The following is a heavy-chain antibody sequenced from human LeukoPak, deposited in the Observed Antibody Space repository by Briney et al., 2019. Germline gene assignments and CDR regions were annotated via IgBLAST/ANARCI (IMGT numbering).Heavy chain of an antibody. D-gene: IGHD1-26*01. CDR1: GFTFSSYG. J-gene: IGHJ4*02. V-gene: IGHV3-30*06. Sequence: GGSLRLSCAASGFTFSSYGMHWVRQAPGKGLEWVAFIWYDGSNKDYADSVKGRFTISRDNSKNTLYLQMNSLRAEDTAVYYCAREWELLSLDYWGQGTLVTVSS. CDR3: AREWELLSLDY. CDR2: IWYDGSNK.